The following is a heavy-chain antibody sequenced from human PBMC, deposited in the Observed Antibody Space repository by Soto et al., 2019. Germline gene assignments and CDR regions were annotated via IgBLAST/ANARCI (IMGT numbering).Heavy chain of an antibody. Sequence: APVKVSCRSSGCTFSDDGITRVRPAPGQRLEWLGWITAYNGNTNYAQNLQGRVTMTTDTSTSTAYMELRSLRSDDTAVYYCASVGYYDILTGYYKTKHFDYCGQGNLVTVSS. CDR2: ITAYNGNT. CDR3: ASVGYYDILTGYYKTKHFDY. D-gene: IGHD3-9*01. V-gene: IGHV1-18*01. CDR1: GCTFSDDG. J-gene: IGHJ4*02.